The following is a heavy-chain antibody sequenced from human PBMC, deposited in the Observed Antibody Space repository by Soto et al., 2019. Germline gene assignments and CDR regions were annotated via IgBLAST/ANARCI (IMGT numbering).Heavy chain of an antibody. D-gene: IGHD3-10*01. CDR3: AKAPTNYGSGSYYYY. V-gene: IGHV3-23*01. CDR1: GFTFSSYA. Sequence: EVQLLESGGGLVQPGGSLRLSCAASGFTFSSYAMSWVRQAPGKGLEWVSAISGSGGSTYYAASVKGRFTISRDNSKNTLYLQMNSLRAEDTAVYYCAKAPTNYGSGSYYYYWGQGTLVTVSS. CDR2: ISGSGGST. J-gene: IGHJ4*02.